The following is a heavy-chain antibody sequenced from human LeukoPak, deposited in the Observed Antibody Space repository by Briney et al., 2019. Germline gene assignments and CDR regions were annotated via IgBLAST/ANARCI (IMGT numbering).Heavy chain of an antibody. CDR3: ASTLTSGWPFDI. CDR2: INHSGGT. CDR1: DGSFSSYY. J-gene: IGHJ3*02. Sequence: NSSETLSLTCAVYDGSFSSYYWNWIRQSPGKELEWIGDINHSGGTNYNPSLKSRVTISVDTSKNQFSLKLNSVTAADTAVYYCASTLTSGWPFDIWGQGTMVTVSS. V-gene: IGHV4-34*01. D-gene: IGHD6-19*01.